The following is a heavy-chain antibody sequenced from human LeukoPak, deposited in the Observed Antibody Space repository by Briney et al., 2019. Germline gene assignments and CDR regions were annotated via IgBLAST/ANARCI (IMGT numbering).Heavy chain of an antibody. CDR3: AKDNGAVAGTDDAFDY. Sequence: GRSLRLSCAASGFTFDDYAMHWVRQAPGKGLEWVSGISWNSGSIGYADSVKGRFTISRDNAKNSLYLQMNSLRAEDTASYYCAKDNGAVAGTDDAFDYWGQGTLVTVSS. CDR1: GFTFDDYA. V-gene: IGHV3-9*01. J-gene: IGHJ4*02. D-gene: IGHD6-19*01. CDR2: ISWNSGSI.